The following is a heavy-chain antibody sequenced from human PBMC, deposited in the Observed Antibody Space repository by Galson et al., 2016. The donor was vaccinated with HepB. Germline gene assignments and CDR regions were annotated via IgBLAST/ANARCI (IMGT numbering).Heavy chain of an antibody. V-gene: IGHV3-23*01. Sequence: SLRLSCAASGFTFINYAMTWVRQAPGKGLEWVSSISGSGGSTYYADSVKGRFTISRDNSKNTLYLQMNSLTAEDTAVYYCARFGGSLGMDVWGQGTTVTVSS. CDR3: ARFGGSLGMDV. J-gene: IGHJ6*02. CDR2: ISGSGGST. CDR1: GFTFINYA. D-gene: IGHD2-15*01.